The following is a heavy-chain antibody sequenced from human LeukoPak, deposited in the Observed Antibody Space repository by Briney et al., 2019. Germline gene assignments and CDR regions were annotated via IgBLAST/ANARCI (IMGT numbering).Heavy chain of an antibody. CDR2: INHSGST. D-gene: IGHD2-15*01. V-gene: IGHV4-34*01. Sequence: PSETLSLTCAVYGGSFSGYYWSWIRQPPGKGLEWIGEINHSGSTNYNPSLKSRVTISVDTSKNQFSLKLSSVTAADTAVYYCARLDMKGYCSGGSCRKYNWFDPWGQGTLVTVSS. CDR3: ARLDMKGYCSGGSCRKYNWFDP. J-gene: IGHJ5*02. CDR1: GGSFSGYY.